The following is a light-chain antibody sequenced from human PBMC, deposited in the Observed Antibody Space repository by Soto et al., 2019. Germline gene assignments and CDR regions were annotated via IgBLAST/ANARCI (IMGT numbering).Light chain of an antibody. J-gene: IGKJ1*01. Sequence: DIQLTQSPAALSAPVGDRFTITCRASQSISIWLAWYQQKPGKVPKLLIYDASSLESGVPSRFSGGGSGTEFTLTISSLQPDDFATYYCQQYDSYPWTFGQGTKVDI. V-gene: IGKV1-5*01. CDR3: QQYDSYPWT. CDR2: DAS. CDR1: QSISIW.